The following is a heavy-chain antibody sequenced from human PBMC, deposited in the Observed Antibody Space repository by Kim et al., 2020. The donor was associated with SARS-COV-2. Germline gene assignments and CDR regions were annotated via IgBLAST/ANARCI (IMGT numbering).Heavy chain of an antibody. Sequence: ASVKVSCKASGYTFSSYAMNWVRQAPGQGLEWMGWINTNTGNPAYAQGFTGRFVFSLDTSVSTAYLQISSLKAEDTAVYSCARGPFLAWSPGVDYWGQGTLVTVSS. V-gene: IGHV7-4-1*02. D-gene: IGHD3-3*02. CDR1: GYTFSSYA. J-gene: IGHJ4*02. CDR2: INTNTGNP. CDR3: ARGPFLAWSPGVDY.